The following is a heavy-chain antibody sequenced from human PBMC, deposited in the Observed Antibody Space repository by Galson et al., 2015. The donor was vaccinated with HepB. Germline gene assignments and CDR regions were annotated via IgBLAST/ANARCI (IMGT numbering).Heavy chain of an antibody. V-gene: IGHV1-2*02. D-gene: IGHD6-19*01. CDR1: GYPFTDYY. Sequence: SVKVSCKASGYPFTDYYMHWVRQAPGQGLEWMGWIKANSGGTIYEQKFQGRVTMTRDTSISTAYMELTNLTTDDTAVYYCARDSRPGWTDAFDIWGQGTMVTVSS. J-gene: IGHJ3*02. CDR2: IKANSGGT. CDR3: ARDSRPGWTDAFDI.